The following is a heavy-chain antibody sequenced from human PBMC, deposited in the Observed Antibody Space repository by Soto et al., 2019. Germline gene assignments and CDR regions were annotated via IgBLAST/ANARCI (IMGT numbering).Heavy chain of an antibody. CDR3: ARGYCTNGVCRYFDY. CDR2: INPNSGGT. V-gene: IGHV1-2*02. D-gene: IGHD2-8*01. CDR1: GYTFTGHY. Sequence: ASVKVSCKASGYTFTGHYMHWVRQAPGQGLEWMGWINPNSGGTNYAQKFQGRVTMTRDTSISTAYMELSRLRSDDTAVYYCARGYCTNGVCRYFDYWGQGTLVTVSS. J-gene: IGHJ4*02.